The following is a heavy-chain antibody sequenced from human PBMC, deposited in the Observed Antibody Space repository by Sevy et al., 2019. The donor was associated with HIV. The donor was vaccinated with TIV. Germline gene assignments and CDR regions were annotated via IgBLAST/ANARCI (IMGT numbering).Heavy chain of an antibody. J-gene: IGHJ6*02. CDR1: GFTFGDYA. CDR2: IRSKAYGGTT. V-gene: IGHV3-49*03. D-gene: IGHD2-15*01. CDR3: TRDVVVAATRYYYGMEV. Sequence: GGSLRLSCTASGFTFGDYAMSWFRQAPGKGLEWVGFIRSKAYGGTTEYAASVKGRFTISRDDSKSIAYLQMNSLKTEDTAVYYCTRDVVVAATRYYYGMEVWGQGTTVTVSS.